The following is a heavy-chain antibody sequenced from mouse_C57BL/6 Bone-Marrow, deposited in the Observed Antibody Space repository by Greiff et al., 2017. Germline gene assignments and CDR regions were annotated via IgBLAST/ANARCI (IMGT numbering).Heavy chain of an antibody. CDR2: ISSGGSYT. J-gene: IGHJ3*01. CDR1: GFTFSSYG. Sequence: VQLKESGGDLVKPGGSLKLSCAASGFTFSSYGMSWVRQTPDKRLEWVATISSGGSYTYYPDSVKGRFTISRDNAKNTLYLQMSSLKSEDTAMYYCARPNTEGFAYWGQGTLVTVSA. CDR3: ARPNTEGFAY. V-gene: IGHV5-6*01. D-gene: IGHD5-1-1*01.